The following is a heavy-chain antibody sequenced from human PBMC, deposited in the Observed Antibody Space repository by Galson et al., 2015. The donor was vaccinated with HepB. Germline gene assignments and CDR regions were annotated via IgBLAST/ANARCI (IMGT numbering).Heavy chain of an antibody. D-gene: IGHD2-2*01. Sequence: SVKVSCKASGYTFTSYGISWVRQAPGQGLEWMGWISSYNGNTNYAQKLQGRVTMSTDTSTSTAYMELRSLRSDDTAVYYCARDLEGDIVVVPLAPGGYWGQGTLVTVSS. V-gene: IGHV1-18*01. CDR2: ISSYNGNT. J-gene: IGHJ4*02. CDR3: ARDLEGDIVVVPLAPGGY. CDR1: GYTFTSYG.